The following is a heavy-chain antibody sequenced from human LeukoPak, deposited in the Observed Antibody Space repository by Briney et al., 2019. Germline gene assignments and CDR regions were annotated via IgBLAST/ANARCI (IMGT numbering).Heavy chain of an antibody. Sequence: ASVKVSCKASGYTFTSYGINWVRQATGQGLEWMGWMNPNSGNTGYAQKFQGRVAMTRNTSISTAYMELSSLRSEDTAVYYCARGVLEWLFDWFDPWGQGTLVTVSS. CDR2: MNPNSGNT. CDR3: ARGVLEWLFDWFDP. CDR1: GYTFTSYG. V-gene: IGHV1-8*01. J-gene: IGHJ5*02. D-gene: IGHD3-3*01.